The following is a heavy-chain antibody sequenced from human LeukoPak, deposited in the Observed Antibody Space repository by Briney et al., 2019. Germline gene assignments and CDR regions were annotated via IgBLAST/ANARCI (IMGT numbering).Heavy chain of an antibody. D-gene: IGHD2-15*01. V-gene: IGHV1-8*02. Sequence: ASVKVSCKASGGTFSSYDINWVRQAAGQGLEWLGWMNPITGDTGYAQKFQGRVTMTRDTSITTAYMELTTLTSEDTAVYYCARESSYCSGTTCFSSGFDPWGLGTLVTVSS. CDR3: ARESSYCSGTTCFSSGFDP. CDR1: GGTFSSYD. J-gene: IGHJ5*02. CDR2: MNPITGDT.